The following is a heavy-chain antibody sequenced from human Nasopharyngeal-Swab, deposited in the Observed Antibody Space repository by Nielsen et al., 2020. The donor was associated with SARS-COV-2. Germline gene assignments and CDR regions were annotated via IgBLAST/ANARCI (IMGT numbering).Heavy chain of an antibody. D-gene: IGHD3-3*01. V-gene: IGHV4-31*03. CDR3: ARGPNSITILVDRRLVDYYMDV. Sequence: SETLSLTCTVSGGSISSGDYYWSWIRQHPGKGLEWIGYIYYSGSTYYNPSLKSRVTILVDTSKNQFSLKLSSVTAADTAVYYCARGPNSITILVDRRLVDYYMDVWGKGTTVTVSS. CDR2: IYYSGST. CDR1: GGSISSGDYY. J-gene: IGHJ6*03.